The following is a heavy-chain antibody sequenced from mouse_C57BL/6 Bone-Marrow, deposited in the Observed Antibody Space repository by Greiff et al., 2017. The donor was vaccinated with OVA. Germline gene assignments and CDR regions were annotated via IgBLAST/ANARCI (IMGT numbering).Heavy chain of an antibody. Sequence: VQLKVSGPALVKPGASVKISCKASGYSFTDYNMNWVKQSNGKSLEWIGVINPNYGTTSYNQKFKGKATLTVDQSSSTAYMQLNSLTSEDSAVYYCAIYYDYAWFAYWGQGTLVTVSA. D-gene: IGHD2-4*01. J-gene: IGHJ3*01. CDR2: INPNYGTT. V-gene: IGHV1-39*01. CDR1: GYSFTDYN. CDR3: AIYYDYAWFAY.